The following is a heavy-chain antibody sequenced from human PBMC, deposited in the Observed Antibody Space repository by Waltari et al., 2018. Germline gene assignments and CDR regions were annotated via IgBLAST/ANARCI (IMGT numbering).Heavy chain of an antibody. Sequence: EVQLVESGGGLIQPGGSLRFSCAASGFTVRSNYMSWVRQAPGKRLEWVAVIYSGCSTYYADCVKGRVTISRDDSKNTLYLKMNSLRAEDTAVYYCARVIWGSYRYIDYWGQGTLVTVSS. D-gene: IGHD3-16*02. CDR1: GFTVRSNY. CDR3: ARVIWGSYRYIDY. CDR2: IYSGCST. V-gene: IGHV3-53*01. J-gene: IGHJ4*02.